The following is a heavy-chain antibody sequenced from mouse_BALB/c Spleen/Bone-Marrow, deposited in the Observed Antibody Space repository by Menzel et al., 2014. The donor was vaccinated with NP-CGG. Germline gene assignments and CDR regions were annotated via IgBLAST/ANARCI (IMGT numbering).Heavy chain of an antibody. CDR2: ISYSGGT. D-gene: IGHD2-14*01. J-gene: IGHJ4*01. V-gene: IGHV3-8*02. CDR1: GDSITSGY. Sequence: EVKLMASGPSLVRPSQTLSLTCSVTGDSITSGYWNWIRKFPGNKLEYMGYISYSGGTYYNPSLKSRISITRDTSKNQYFLQLNSVTTEDTATYYCARAGYRYDVGYAMDYWGQGTSVTVSS. CDR3: ARAGYRYDVGYAMDY.